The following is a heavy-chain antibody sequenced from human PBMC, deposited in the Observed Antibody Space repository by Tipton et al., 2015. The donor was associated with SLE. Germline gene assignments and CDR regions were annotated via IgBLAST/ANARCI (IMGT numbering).Heavy chain of an antibody. CDR3: ARGRELEMATTPAGDY. D-gene: IGHD5-24*01. Sequence: QSGAEVKKPGASVKVSCKASGYTFTSYYMHWVRQAPGQGLEWMGIINPSGGSTSYAQKFQGRVTMTRDTSTSTVYMELSSLRSEDTAVYYCARGRELEMATTPAGDYWGQGTLVTVSS. CDR1: GYTFTSYY. V-gene: IGHV1-46*01. CDR2: INPSGGST. J-gene: IGHJ4*02.